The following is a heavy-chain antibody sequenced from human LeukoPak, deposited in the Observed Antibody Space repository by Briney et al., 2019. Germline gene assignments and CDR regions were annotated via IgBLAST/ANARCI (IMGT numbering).Heavy chain of an antibody. Sequence: PGGSLRLSCAASGFTVSSNYMSWVRQAPGKGLEWVSVIYGGVNTVYADSVQGRFTISRDNSKNTLYLQMSSLRAEDTAVYYCAKSPKTGFLFDYWGKGTLVTVSP. J-gene: IGHJ4*02. CDR1: GFTVSSNY. CDR3: AKSPKTGFLFDY. V-gene: IGHV3-66*01. D-gene: IGHD1-1*01. CDR2: IYGGVNT.